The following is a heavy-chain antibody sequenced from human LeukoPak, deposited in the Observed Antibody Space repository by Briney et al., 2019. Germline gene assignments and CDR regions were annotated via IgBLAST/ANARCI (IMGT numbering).Heavy chain of an antibody. Sequence: PSETLSLTCTVSGGSASSGGYYWSWIRQPPGEGLEWIGYIYNSGSTNYNPSLKSRVTISPDTSKNQFSLKLSSVTAADTAVYYCARGALVGVSFDYWGQGTLVTVSS. J-gene: IGHJ4*02. V-gene: IGHV4-61*08. CDR1: GGSASSGGYY. CDR2: IYNSGST. CDR3: ARGALVGVSFDY. D-gene: IGHD1-26*01.